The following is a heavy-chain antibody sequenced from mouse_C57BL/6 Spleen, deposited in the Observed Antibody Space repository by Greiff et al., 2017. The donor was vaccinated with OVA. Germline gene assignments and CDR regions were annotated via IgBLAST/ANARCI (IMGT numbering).Heavy chain of an antibody. CDR3: ARDGTGTGGNYFDY. J-gene: IGHJ2*01. CDR2: ISSGSSTI. D-gene: IGHD4-1*01. CDR1: GFTFSDYG. Sequence: EVNVVESGGGLVKPGGSLKLSCAASGFTFSDYGMHWVRQAPEKGLEWVAYISSGSSTIYYADTVKGRFTISRDNAKNTLFLQMTSLRSEDTAMYYCARDGTGTGGNYFDYWGQGTTLTVSS. V-gene: IGHV5-17*01.